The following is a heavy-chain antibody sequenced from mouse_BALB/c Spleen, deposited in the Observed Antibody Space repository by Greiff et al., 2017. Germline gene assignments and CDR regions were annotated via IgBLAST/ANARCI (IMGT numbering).Heavy chain of an antibody. Sequence: EVQLQQSGAELVRSGASVKLSCTASGFNIKDYYMQWVKQRPEQGLEWIGWIDPENGDTEYAPKFQGKAIMTADTSSNTAYLQLSSLTSEDTAVYYCNGGSYYGNPSDCWGQGTTLTVSS. CDR2: IDPENGDT. J-gene: IGHJ2*01. CDR1: GFNIKDYY. D-gene: IGHD2-1*01. CDR3: NGGSYYGNPSDC. V-gene: IGHV14-4*02.